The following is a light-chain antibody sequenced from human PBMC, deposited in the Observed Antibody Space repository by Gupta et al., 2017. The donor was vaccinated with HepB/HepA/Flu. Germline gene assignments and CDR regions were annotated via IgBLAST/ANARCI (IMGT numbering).Light chain of an antibody. V-gene: IGLV2-14*03. CDR3: CSYTSSSTWV. CDR2: DVS. CDR1: SSDVGGYKY. J-gene: IGLJ3*02. Sequence: SALTQPASVSGSPGQSTTISSTGTSSDVGGYKYVSWYPTHPGKAPNLMIYDVSNRPSGVSNRFSGSKSCNTASLTISGLQAEDEADYYCCSYTSSSTWVVGGGTKLTVL.